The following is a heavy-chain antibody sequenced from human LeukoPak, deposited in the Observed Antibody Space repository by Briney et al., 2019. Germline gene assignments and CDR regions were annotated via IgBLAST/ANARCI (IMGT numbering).Heavy chain of an antibody. Sequence: GGSLRLSCAASGFTFSNAWMSWVRQAPGKGLEWVGRIKSKTDGGTTDYAAPVKGRFTISRDDSKSTLYLQMNSLKTEDTAVYYCTNSRGAAAAGKDYYYYYGMDVWGQGTTVTVSS. V-gene: IGHV3-15*01. CDR2: IKSKTDGGTT. CDR3: TNSRGAAAAGKDYYYYYGMDV. CDR1: GFTFSNAW. D-gene: IGHD6-13*01. J-gene: IGHJ6*02.